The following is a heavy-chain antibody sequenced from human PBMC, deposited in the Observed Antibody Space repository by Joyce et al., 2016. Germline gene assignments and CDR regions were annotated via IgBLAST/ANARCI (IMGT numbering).Heavy chain of an antibody. D-gene: IGHD5-12*01. CDR2: ICLGGST. V-gene: IGHV4-4*02. Sequence: GLEWIGEICLGGSTTYNPSLKSRVTISVDKSKNQLSLKMNSVTAADTAVYYCARNGAYSQDSWGQGTLVTVSS. J-gene: IGHJ5*01. CDR3: ARNGAYSQDS.